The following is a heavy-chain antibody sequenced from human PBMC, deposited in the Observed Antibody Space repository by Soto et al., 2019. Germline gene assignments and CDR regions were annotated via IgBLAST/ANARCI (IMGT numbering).Heavy chain of an antibody. J-gene: IGHJ4*02. CDR1: GGSISSADYD. CDR2: IYYSGST. D-gene: IGHD4-17*01. V-gene: IGHV4-30-4*01. Sequence: SETLSLTCTVSGGSISSADYDWSWIRQPPGKGLEWIGYIYYSGSTYYNPSLKSRATLSLDKSKNQFSLKLSSVTAADTAVYYCARVVFTVTSFDNWGQGTLVTVYS. CDR3: ARVVFTVTSFDN.